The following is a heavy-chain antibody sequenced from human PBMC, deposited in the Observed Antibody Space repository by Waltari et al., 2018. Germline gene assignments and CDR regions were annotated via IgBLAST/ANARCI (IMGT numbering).Heavy chain of an antibody. J-gene: IGHJ6*02. Sequence: EVQLLESGGGLVQPGGSLRLSCAASGFTFSSYAMSWVRQAPGKGLEWVSAISGSGGRTSYADSVKGRFTISRDNSKNTLYLQMNSLRAEDTAVYYCARDEGGNRALTDPMVRGVTTYDHDGLDVWGQGTTVTVS. CDR3: ARDEGGNRALTDPMVRGVTTYDHDGLDV. V-gene: IGHV3-23*01. CDR1: GFTFSSYA. CDR2: ISGSGGRT. D-gene: IGHD3-10*01.